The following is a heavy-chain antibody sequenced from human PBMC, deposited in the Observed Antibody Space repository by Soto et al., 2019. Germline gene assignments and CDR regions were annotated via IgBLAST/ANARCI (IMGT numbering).Heavy chain of an antibody. J-gene: IGHJ6*02. V-gene: IGHV1-3*01. CDR3: ARSRPLRLGELGPPNVIITPYDINYYYYGMDV. CDR1: GYTFTSYG. D-gene: IGHD3-16*01. Sequence: GASVKVSCKASGYTFTSYGISWVRQAPGQRLEWMGWINAGNGNTKYSQKFQGRVTITRDTSASTAYMELSSLRSEDTAVYYCARSRPLRLGELGPPNVIITPYDINYYYYGMDVWGQGTTVTVSS. CDR2: INAGNGNT.